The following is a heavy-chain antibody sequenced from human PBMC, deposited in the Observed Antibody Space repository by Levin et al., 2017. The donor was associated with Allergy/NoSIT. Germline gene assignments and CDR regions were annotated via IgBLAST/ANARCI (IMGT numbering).Heavy chain of an antibody. CDR1: GFTFSDYY. V-gene: IGHV3-11*01. CDR2: ISSSGSTI. J-gene: IGHJ4*02. Sequence: GESLKISCAASGFTFSDYYMSWIRQAPGKGLEWVSYISSSGSTIYYADSVKGRFTISRDNAKNSLYLQMNSLRAEDTAVYYCARADIVVANFDYWGQGTLVTVSS. D-gene: IGHD2-21*01. CDR3: ARADIVVANFDY.